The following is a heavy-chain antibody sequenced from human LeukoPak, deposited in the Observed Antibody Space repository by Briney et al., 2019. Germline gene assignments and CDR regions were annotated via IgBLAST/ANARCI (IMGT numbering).Heavy chain of an antibody. Sequence: GGSLRLSCAASGFTFSSYWMSWVRQAPGKGLEWVTNIKQDGSEKYYVDSVKGRFTISRDNSKNTLYLQMNSLRAEDTAVYYCAKEPDYYDSSGYENWFDPWGQGTLVTVSS. CDR3: AKEPDYYDSSGYENWFDP. J-gene: IGHJ5*02. CDR1: GFTFSSYW. D-gene: IGHD3-22*01. CDR2: IKQDGSEK. V-gene: IGHV3-7*03.